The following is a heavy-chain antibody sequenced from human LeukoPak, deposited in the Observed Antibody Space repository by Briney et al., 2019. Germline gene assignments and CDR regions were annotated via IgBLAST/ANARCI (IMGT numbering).Heavy chain of an antibody. CDR3: ARDKNYYDSSGYTSLDY. CDR2: ISYDGSNK. D-gene: IGHD3-22*01. CDR1: GFTFSSYA. J-gene: IGHJ4*02. V-gene: IGHV3-30-3*01. Sequence: GRSLRLSCAASGFTFSSYAMHWVRQAAGKGLEWVAVISYDGSNKYYADSVKGRFTISRDNSKNTLYLQMNSLRAEDTAVYYCARDKNYYDSSGYTSLDYWGQGTLVTVSS.